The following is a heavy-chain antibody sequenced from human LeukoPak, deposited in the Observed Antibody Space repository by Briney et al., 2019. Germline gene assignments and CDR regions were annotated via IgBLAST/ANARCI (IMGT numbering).Heavy chain of an antibody. CDR2: IYYSGSS. D-gene: IGHD5-18*01. J-gene: IGHJ4*02. CDR1: GDSISSGRNY. Sequence: SETLSLTCTVSGDSISSGRNYWGWIRQSPGKGLEWIASIYYSGSSSYNPSLQSRVSISVDTSKNHISLKLFSLTAADTALYYCARHLSGSAMMHYFDYWGQGNLVTVSS. V-gene: IGHV4-39*01. CDR3: ARHLSGSAMMHYFDY.